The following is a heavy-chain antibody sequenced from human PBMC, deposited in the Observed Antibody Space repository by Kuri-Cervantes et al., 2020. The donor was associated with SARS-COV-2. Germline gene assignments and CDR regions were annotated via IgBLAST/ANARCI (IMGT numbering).Heavy chain of an antibody. CDR3: AKGFTIFGVVIFPLSYYYGMDV. V-gene: IGHV3-74*03. J-gene: IGHJ6*02. CDR1: GFTFRSYW. Sequence: GESLKISCVASGFTFRSYWMHWVRQAPGKGLVWASRINGDGSTRTYANSVKGRFTISRDNSKNTLYLQMNSLRAEDTAVYYCAKGFTIFGVVIFPLSYYYGMDVWGQGTTVTVYS. CDR2: INGDGSTR. D-gene: IGHD3-3*01.